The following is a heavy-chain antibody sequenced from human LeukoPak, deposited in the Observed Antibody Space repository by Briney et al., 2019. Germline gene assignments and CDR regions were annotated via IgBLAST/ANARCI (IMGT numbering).Heavy chain of an antibody. CDR1: GFTVSSHV. CDR2: ISSDGSSK. CDR3: AREGTTIVVALDY. D-gene: IGHD3-22*01. J-gene: IGHJ4*02. Sequence: GGSLRLSCAASGFTVSSHVMHWVRQAPGKGLEWVAVISSDGSSKYYADSVKGRFTISRDNSKNTLYLQMKSLRAEDTAVYYCAREGTTIVVALDYWGQGTLVTVSS. V-gene: IGHV3-30-3*01.